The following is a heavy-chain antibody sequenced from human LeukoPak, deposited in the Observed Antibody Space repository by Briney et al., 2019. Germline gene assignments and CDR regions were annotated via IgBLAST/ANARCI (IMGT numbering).Heavy chain of an antibody. CDR3: ARAVGSFDWFPLFDY. Sequence: PSETLSLTCTVSGYSIRSGFYWGWIRQPPGKGLEWVGNIYHSGITYYTPSLKSRVTISVDTSKNQFYLKLSSVTAADTAVYYCARAVGSFDWFPLFDYWGQGTLVTVSS. D-gene: IGHD3-9*01. V-gene: IGHV4-38-2*02. CDR1: GYSIRSGFY. J-gene: IGHJ4*02. CDR2: IYHSGIT.